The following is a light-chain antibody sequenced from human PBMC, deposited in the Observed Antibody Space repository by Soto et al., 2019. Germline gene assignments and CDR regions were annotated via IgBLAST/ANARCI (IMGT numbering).Light chain of an antibody. Sequence: QSALTQPPSVSGAPGQRVTISCTGSTSNIGTNYDVYWYQHLPGRAPKLLTYDNSNRPSGVPDRFSVSKSGMSASLAITGPQAEDEVHYSCQSDDHPLCVPVFGTGT. CDR1: TSNIGTNYD. J-gene: IGLJ1*01. V-gene: IGLV1-40*01. CDR3: QSDDHPLCVPV. CDR2: DNS.